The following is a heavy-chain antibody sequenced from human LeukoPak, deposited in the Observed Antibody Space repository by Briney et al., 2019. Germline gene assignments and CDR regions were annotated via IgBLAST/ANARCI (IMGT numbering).Heavy chain of an antibody. Sequence: SVKVSCKASGGTFSSYAISWVRQAPGQGLEWVGRIIPIYNPVDYTQRFQGRVTITADESTNTVYLELSSLRYDDTAVYYCAREPLGCGGDCHFDYWGQGTLVTVSS. CDR1: GGTFSSYA. CDR2: IIPIYNPV. V-gene: IGHV1-69*15. D-gene: IGHD2-21*02. CDR3: AREPLGCGGDCHFDY. J-gene: IGHJ4*02.